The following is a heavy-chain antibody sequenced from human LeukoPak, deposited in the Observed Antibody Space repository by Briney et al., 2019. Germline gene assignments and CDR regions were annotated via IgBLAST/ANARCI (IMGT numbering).Heavy chain of an antibody. V-gene: IGHV3-30*18. J-gene: IGHJ6*02. Sequence: GGSLRLPCAASGFTFSSYGMHWVRQAPGKGLEWVTVISNDGSNEYYADSVKGRFTISRDNSKNTLYLQMNSLRVEDTAVYYCAKDSRRSYYGSGTFMDAWGQGTTVTVSS. CDR3: AKDSRRSYYGSGTFMDA. D-gene: IGHD3-10*01. CDR1: GFTFSSYG. CDR2: ISNDGSNE.